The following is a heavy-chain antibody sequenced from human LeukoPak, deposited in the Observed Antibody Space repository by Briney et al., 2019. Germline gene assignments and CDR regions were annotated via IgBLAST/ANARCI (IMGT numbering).Heavy chain of an antibody. V-gene: IGHV3-30-3*01. CDR3: ASSNLVTADYYFEY. CDR2: VSYDGSNK. D-gene: IGHD2-21*02. J-gene: IGHJ4*02. CDR1: GFTFSSDA. Sequence: PGGSLRLSCAASGFTFSSDAMHWVRQAPGKGLEWVAVVSYDGSNKDYADSVKGRFTISRDNSKNTLYLQMNSLRAEDTGVYYCASSNLVTADYYFEYWGQGTLVTVSS.